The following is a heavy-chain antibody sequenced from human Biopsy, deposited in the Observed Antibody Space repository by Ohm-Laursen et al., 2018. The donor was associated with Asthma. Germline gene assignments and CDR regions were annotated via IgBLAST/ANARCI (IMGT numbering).Heavy chain of an antibody. CDR1: GYSFNSAG. CDR2: ISVYNGNT. D-gene: IGHD3-10*01. CDR3: ARAVDYSHYYGIDV. Sequence: SSVKVSCKTSGYSFNSAGVTWVRQAPGQGLEWMGWISVYNGNTKVAQKLQDRVTMITDTSTSTAYMELRSLRSDDTAVYFCARAVDYSHYYGIDVWGQGTTVTVS. V-gene: IGHV1-18*01. J-gene: IGHJ6*02.